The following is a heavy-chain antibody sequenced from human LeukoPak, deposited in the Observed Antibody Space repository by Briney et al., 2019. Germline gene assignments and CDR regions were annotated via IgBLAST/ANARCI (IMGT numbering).Heavy chain of an antibody. Sequence: ASVKVSCKASGFTFTSYDINWVRQATGQGLEWMGWMNPNSGNTGSAQRFQGRVTMTRNTSISTAYMELSSLRSEDTAVYYCARALRVGRYSADYWGQGTLVTVSS. CDR2: MNPNSGNT. D-gene: IGHD2-15*01. J-gene: IGHJ4*02. CDR3: ARALRVGRYSADY. V-gene: IGHV1-8*01. CDR1: GFTFTSYD.